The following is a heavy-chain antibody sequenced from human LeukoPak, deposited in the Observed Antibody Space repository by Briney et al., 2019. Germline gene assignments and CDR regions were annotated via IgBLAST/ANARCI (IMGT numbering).Heavy chain of an antibody. CDR2: ISYDGSNK. CDR1: GFTFSSHG. Sequence: RSLSLSCAASGFTFSSHGMPWVRQAPGKGLEWVAAISYDGSNKYYADSVKGRFTISRDNSKNTLYLQMNSLRAEDTAVYYCAKVERYCSGGGCNGQHVFDIWGQGTLVTVSS. J-gene: IGHJ3*02. D-gene: IGHD2-15*01. V-gene: IGHV3-30*18. CDR3: AKVERYCSGGGCNGQHVFDI.